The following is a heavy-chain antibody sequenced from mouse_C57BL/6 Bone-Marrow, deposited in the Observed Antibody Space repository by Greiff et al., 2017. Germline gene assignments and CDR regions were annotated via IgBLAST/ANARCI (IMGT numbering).Heavy chain of an antibody. CDR3: TLGNFDY. Sequence: EVQRVESGAELVRPGASVKLSCTASGFNIKDDYMHWVKQRPEQGLEWIGWIDPENGDTEYASKFQGKATITADTSSNTAYLQLSSLTSEDTAVYYCTLGNFDYWGQGTTLTVSS. CDR2: IDPENGDT. CDR1: GFNIKDDY. J-gene: IGHJ2*01. V-gene: IGHV14-4*01.